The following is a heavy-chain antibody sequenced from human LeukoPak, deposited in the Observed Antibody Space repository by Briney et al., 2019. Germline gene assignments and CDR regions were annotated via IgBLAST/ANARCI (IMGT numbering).Heavy chain of an antibody. Sequence: PGGSLRLSCAASGFTFSSYWMSWVRQAPGKGLEWVANIKQDGSEKYYVDSVKGRFTISRDNSKNTLYLQMNSLRAEDTAVYYCAKLVGATKYFQHWGQGTLVTVSS. J-gene: IGHJ1*01. D-gene: IGHD1-26*01. CDR3: AKLVGATKYFQH. CDR2: IKQDGSEK. CDR1: GFTFSSYW. V-gene: IGHV3-7*03.